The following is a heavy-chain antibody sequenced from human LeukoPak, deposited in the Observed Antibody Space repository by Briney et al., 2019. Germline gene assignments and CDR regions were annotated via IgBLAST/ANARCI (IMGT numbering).Heavy chain of an antibody. V-gene: IGHV3-7*01. CDR2: IKQDGSET. CDR3: ARDFWGAYRVDYFDY. Sequence: GGSLRLSCAASGFTFSNYWMSWVRRAPGKGLEWVANIKQDGSETYYVDSVRGRFTISRDNAKNSLYLQMDSLRAEDTAVYYCARDFWGAYRVDYFDYWGQGTLVTVSS. J-gene: IGHJ4*02. CDR1: GFTFSNYW. D-gene: IGHD3-3*01.